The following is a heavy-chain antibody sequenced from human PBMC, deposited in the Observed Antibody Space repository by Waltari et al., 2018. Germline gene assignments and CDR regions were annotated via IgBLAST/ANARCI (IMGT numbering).Heavy chain of an antibody. V-gene: IGHV1-2*06. CDR3: ARVSGGWYISPFDY. CDR1: GYTFTGYH. J-gene: IGHJ4*02. Sequence: QVQLVQSGAEVKKPGASVKVSCKASGYTFTGYHMHWVRQAPGQGLEWMGRINPNSGGTNYAQKFQGRVTMTRDTSISTAYMELSRLRSDDTAVYYCARVSGGWYISPFDYWGQGTLVTVSS. CDR2: INPNSGGT. D-gene: IGHD6-19*01.